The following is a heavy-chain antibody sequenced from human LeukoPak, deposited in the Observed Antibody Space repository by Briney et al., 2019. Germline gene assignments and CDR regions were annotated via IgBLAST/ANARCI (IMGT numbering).Heavy chain of an antibody. Sequence: GASVKVSCKASGYTFTSYGISWVRQAPGQGLEWMGWISAYNGNTNYAQKLQGRVTMTTDTSTSTAYMELSSLRSEDTAVYYCAAGRYFDWLRPFDYWGQGTLVTVSS. V-gene: IGHV1-18*01. D-gene: IGHD3-9*01. CDR3: AAGRYFDWLRPFDY. J-gene: IGHJ4*02. CDR2: ISAYNGNT. CDR1: GYTFTSYG.